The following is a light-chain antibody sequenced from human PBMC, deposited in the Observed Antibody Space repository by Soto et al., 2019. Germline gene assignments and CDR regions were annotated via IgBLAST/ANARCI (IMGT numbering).Light chain of an antibody. J-gene: IGKJ2*01. Sequence: EIVMTQSPGTLSVSPGERATLSCRASQSVSSSLAWYQQRPGQAPRLLIYGASTRATGVPASFSGSGSGTEFTLTLTSLQSEDFAVYYCQQYNNWPPYTFGQGTKLQIK. CDR3: QQYNNWPPYT. V-gene: IGKV3-15*01. CDR1: QSVSSS. CDR2: GAS.